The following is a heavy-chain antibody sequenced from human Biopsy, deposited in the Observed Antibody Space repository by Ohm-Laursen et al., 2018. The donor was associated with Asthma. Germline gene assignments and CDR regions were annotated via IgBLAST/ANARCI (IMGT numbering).Heavy chain of an antibody. V-gene: IGHV3-23*01. CDR1: GFAFNNSS. CDR2: ISASGVRT. Sequence: SLRLSCTAPGFAFNNSSMTWVRQAPGKGLEWVSPISASGVRTFYADSVKGRFTVSRDSSRNTLYLQLSTLRVEDTAVYFCAKITTDRQKANNWFDPWGQGTLVTVSS. CDR3: AKITTDRQKANNWFDP. D-gene: IGHD3-22*01. J-gene: IGHJ5*02.